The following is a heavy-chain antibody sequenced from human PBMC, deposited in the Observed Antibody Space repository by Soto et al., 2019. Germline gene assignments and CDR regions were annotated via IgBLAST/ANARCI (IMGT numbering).Heavy chain of an antibody. D-gene: IGHD6-19*01. CDR3: ARAVAVAADFAY. V-gene: IGHV1-3*05. CDR2: INAGNGNT. CDR1: GYTFTGYA. J-gene: IGHJ4*02. Sequence: QVQLVQSGAEEKKPGASVKVSCKASGYTFTGYAMHWVRQAPGQRREWMGWINAGNGNTKYSQKFQGRVTITRDTSASTAYMELSSLRSDDTAVYSCARAVAVAADFAYWGQGTLVTVSS.